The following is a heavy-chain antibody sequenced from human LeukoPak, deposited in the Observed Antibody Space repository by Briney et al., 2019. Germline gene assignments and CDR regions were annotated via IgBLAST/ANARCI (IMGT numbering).Heavy chain of an antibody. V-gene: IGHV4-39*01. CDR2: IYYSGST. Sequence: SETLSLTCTVSGGSISSSSYYWGWIRQPPGKGLEWIGSIYYSGSTYYNPSLKSRVTISVDTSKNQFSLKLSSVTAADPAVYYCASLGQQLEYYFDYWGQGTLVTVSS. D-gene: IGHD6-13*01. J-gene: IGHJ4*02. CDR3: ASLGQQLEYYFDY. CDR1: GGSISSSSYY.